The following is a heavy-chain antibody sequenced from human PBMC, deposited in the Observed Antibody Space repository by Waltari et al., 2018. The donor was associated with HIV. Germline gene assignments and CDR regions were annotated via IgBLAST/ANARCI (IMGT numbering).Heavy chain of an antibody. J-gene: IGHJ6*02. Sequence: EVQLVESGGDLIQPGGSLRLSCAASGFTFSNYWMHWVRQAPGKGLVWVSRINSDGSTTNYADSVKGRFTISRDNSKSTVYLQMNSLRAEDTAIYYCAKDPGMDVWGQGTTVTVSS. V-gene: IGHV3-74*01. CDR1: GFTFSNYW. CDR3: AKDPGMDV. CDR2: INSDGSTT.